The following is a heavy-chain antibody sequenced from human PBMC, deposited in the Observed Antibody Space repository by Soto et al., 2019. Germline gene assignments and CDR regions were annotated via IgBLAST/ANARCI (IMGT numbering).Heavy chain of an antibody. D-gene: IGHD6-25*01. CDR1: GYTFTSYG. J-gene: IGHJ6*02. CDR2: FSAYNGNT. Sequence: QGQLVQSGAEVKKPGASVKVSCKASGYTFTSYGISWVRQAPGQGLECMGWFSAYNGNTNFAQKLQGRVTMTTDTSTSTAYLELRSLRSDDTAVYYCARDRPIQGAAINYGMDVWGQGTTVTVSS. CDR3: ARDRPIQGAAINYGMDV. V-gene: IGHV1-18*01.